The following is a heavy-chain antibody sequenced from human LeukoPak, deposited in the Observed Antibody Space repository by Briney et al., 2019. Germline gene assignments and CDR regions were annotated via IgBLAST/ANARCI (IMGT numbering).Heavy chain of an antibody. V-gene: IGHV1-2*02. Sequence: ASVMVSCKASGYTFTVYYIHWVRQAPGQGPEWMAWIDPNSGDTTYAQKFQGRVTMTRDTSISTAYMELSSLRSEDTAVYYCARSAAAVRTTTRRGFDYWGQGTLVTVSS. CDR2: IDPNSGDT. J-gene: IGHJ4*02. CDR1: GYTFTVYY. D-gene: IGHD6-13*01. CDR3: ARSAAAVRTTTRRGFDY.